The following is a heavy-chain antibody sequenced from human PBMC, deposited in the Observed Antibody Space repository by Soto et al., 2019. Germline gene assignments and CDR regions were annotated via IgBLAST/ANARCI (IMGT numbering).Heavy chain of an antibody. CDR3: ARQYYYDSSGYHPNLDY. D-gene: IGHD3-22*01. CDR2: ISAYNGNT. CDR1: GYTFTSYG. Sequence: GASVKVSCKASGYTFTSYGISWVRQAPGQGLEWMGWISAYNGNTNYAQKLQGRVTMTTDTSTSTAYMELRSLRSDDTAVYYCARQYYYDSSGYHPNLDYWGQGTLVTVSS. V-gene: IGHV1-18*01. J-gene: IGHJ4*02.